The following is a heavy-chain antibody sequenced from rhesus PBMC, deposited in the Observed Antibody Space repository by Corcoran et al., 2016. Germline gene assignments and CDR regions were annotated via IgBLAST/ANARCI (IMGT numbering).Heavy chain of an antibody. V-gene: IGHV4-99*01. Sequence: QVQLQESGPGLVKPSETLSLTCAVSGYSISSGYYWGWIRQPPGKGLEYIGYISGGGGSTCYNPSLKRRVTISKDPSKNQFSLKLSSVTAADTAVYYCAGPYYDSGYYPFDYWGQGVLVTVSS. CDR1: GYSISSGYY. J-gene: IGHJ4*01. D-gene: IGHD3-28*01. CDR2: ISGGGGST. CDR3: AGPYYDSGYYPFDY.